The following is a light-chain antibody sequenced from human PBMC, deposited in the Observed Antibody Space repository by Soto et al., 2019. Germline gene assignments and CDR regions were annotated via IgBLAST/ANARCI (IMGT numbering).Light chain of an antibody. J-gene: IGLJ2*01. CDR1: GSDIGSNT. CDR2: SNN. V-gene: IGLV1-44*01. CDR3: AAWDYSLNVPV. Sequence: QSLLSQPHSVSGTPGQEVTISCSGSGSDIGSNTVSWYQQVPGTAPKVLIYSNNQRPSGVPDRFFGSKAGTSASLTIIGLESEDEADYYCAAWDYSLNVPVLGGGTKLTVL.